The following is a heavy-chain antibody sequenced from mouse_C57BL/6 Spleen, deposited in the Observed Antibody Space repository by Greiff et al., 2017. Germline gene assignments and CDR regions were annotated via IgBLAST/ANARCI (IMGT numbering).Heavy chain of an antibody. V-gene: IGHV1-69*01. Sequence: QVQLQQPGAELVMPGASVKLSCKASGYTFTSYWMHWVKQRPGRGLEWIGEIDPSESYTNYNQKFKGKSTLTVDKSSSTAYMQLSSLTSEDSAVYYCARDTTADYWGQGTTLTVSS. D-gene: IGHD1-2*01. CDR3: ARDTTADY. CDR2: IDPSESYT. CDR1: GYTFTSYW. J-gene: IGHJ2*01.